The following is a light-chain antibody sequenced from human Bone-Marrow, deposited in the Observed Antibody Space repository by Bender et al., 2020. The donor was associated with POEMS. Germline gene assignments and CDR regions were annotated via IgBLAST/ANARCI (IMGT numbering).Light chain of an antibody. CDR1: SSNIGAHA. Sequence: QSVLTQPPSASGTPGQRVTISCSGGSSNIGAHAVNWYQHLPGTAPKLLIYSSHRRPSEVPDRFSGCRSGTSASLAISGLQSEDDADYYCAVWDDSLNGWVFGGGTKLTVL. CDR2: SSH. CDR3: AVWDDSLNGWV. J-gene: IGLJ3*02. V-gene: IGLV1-44*01.